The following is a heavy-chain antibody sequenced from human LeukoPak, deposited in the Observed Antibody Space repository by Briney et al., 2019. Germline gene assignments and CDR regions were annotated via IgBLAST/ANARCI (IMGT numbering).Heavy chain of an antibody. CDR2: ISRDTSTT. D-gene: IGHD3-16*01. CDR1: GFTFSSYS. J-gene: IGHJ4*02. V-gene: IGHV3-48*01. Sequence: GGSLRLSCAASGFTFSSYSMNWVRQAPGKGLEWVSYISRDTSTTYYADSVKGRFTISRDNAKNSLYLQMNSLRAEDTAVYYCAKAGVMITFGVSYYFDYWGQGTLVTVSS. CDR3: AKAGVMITFGVSYYFDY.